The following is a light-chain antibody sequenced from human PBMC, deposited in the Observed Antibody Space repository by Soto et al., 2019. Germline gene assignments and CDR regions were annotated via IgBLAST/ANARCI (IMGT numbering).Light chain of an antibody. CDR1: QSVSNNY. V-gene: IGKV3-20*01. CDR2: GAS. CDR3: QQYCCSPLT. J-gene: IGKJ4*01. Sequence: EIVLAQSPGTLSLSAGGGANLSCRASQSVSNNYIAWYQQKPGQAPRLLIHGASSRATGIPDRLSGSGSGTDFTLTIRKLEREDFAVYYCQQYCCSPLTFGGGTKVEI.